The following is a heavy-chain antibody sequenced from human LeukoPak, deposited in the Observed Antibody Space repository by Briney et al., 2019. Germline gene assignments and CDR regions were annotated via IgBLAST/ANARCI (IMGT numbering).Heavy chain of an antibody. CDR2: IIENGGET. J-gene: IGHJ4*02. V-gene: IGHV3-23*01. CDR1: GFTFNKFA. Sequence: GGTLRLSCAASGFTFNKFAMSWVRQAPGKGLEWVSGIIENGGETYYADSVRGRFTISRDNSKNTLYLQMNSLRAEDTAVYYCAKDYEYNSNTWYFHWGRGTLVSVSS. CDR3: AKDYEYNSNTWYFH. D-gene: IGHD6-13*01.